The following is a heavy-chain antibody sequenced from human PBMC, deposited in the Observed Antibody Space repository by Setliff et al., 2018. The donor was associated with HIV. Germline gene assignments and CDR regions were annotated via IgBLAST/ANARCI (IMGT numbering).Heavy chain of an antibody. D-gene: IGHD1-26*01. Sequence: PSETLSLTCTVSGDSITRGSYYWSWIRQPAGKGLEWIGHIYTSGKTHYSPSLKSRITISADTSKNQLSLNLSSVTAADAAVYYCARAAYSGTYLWEPATDLWGQGTLVTVSS. CDR3: ARAAYSGTYLWEPATDL. CDR2: IYTSGKT. CDR1: GDSITRGSYY. J-gene: IGHJ4*02. V-gene: IGHV4-61*09.